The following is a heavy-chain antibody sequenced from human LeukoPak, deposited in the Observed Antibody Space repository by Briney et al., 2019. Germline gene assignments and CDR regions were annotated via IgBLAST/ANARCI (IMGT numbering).Heavy chain of an antibody. D-gene: IGHD3-3*01. Sequence: GGSLRLSCAASGFTFSSFSMNWVRQAPGKGLEWVANIKQDGSEKYYVDSVKGRFTISRDNAKNSLYLQMNSLRAEDTAVYYCARDRTDFWSGYHAFDIWGQGTMVTVSS. CDR3: ARDRTDFWSGYHAFDI. CDR2: IKQDGSEK. V-gene: IGHV3-7*01. CDR1: GFTFSSFS. J-gene: IGHJ3*02.